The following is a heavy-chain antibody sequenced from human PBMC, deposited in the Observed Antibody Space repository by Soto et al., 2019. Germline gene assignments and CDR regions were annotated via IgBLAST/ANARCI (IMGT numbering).Heavy chain of an antibody. CDR1: GDPISSGDYY. V-gene: IGHV4-30-4*01. J-gene: IGHJ3*02. CDR2: IYSSGTT. Sequence: QVQLQESGPGLVKPSQTLSLTCTVSGDPISSGDYYWSWIRQPPGKGLEWIGYIYSSGTTYYSPCLKSRVTMSVDTSKNQFSLKLSSVTAADTAVYYCARAPFRGTNSRGALDMWGQGTMVTVSS. CDR3: ARAPFRGTNSRGALDM. D-gene: IGHD2-8*01.